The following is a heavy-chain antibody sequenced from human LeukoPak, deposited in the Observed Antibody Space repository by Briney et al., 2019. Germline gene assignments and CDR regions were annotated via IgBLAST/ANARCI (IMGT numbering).Heavy chain of an antibody. Sequence: GGSLRLSCAVSGLPFSHYDMNWVRQAPGKRLEWVSSISSGGYTIKYHDSVRGRFIISRDNANNSLYLQMNSLRGDDTASYYCATDSSGFSYWGQGILVAVSS. CDR2: ISSGGYTI. V-gene: IGHV3-48*03. CDR3: ATDSSGFSY. J-gene: IGHJ4*02. D-gene: IGHD3-22*01. CDR1: GLPFSHYD.